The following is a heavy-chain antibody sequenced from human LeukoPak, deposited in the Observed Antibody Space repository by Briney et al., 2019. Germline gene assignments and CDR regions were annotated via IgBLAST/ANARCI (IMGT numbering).Heavy chain of an antibody. Sequence: SETLSLTCTVSGGAISSYYWSWIRHPPGKGLVWIGYIYYSGSTNYNPSLKSRVTISVDTSKNQFSLKLSSVTAADTAVYYCARGGGITIFGVVIDDWFDPWGQGTLVTVSS. V-gene: IGHV4-59*01. D-gene: IGHD3-3*01. CDR1: GGAISSYY. CDR3: ARGGGITIFGVVIDDWFDP. CDR2: IYYSGST. J-gene: IGHJ5*02.